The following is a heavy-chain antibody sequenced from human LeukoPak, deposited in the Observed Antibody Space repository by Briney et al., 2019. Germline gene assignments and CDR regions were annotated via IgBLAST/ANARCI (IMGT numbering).Heavy chain of an antibody. V-gene: IGHV4-59*01. CDR3: ARVGSWYYFDY. Sequence: SETLSLTCTVSGGSFSSYYWTWIRQPPGKGLEWIGYIDYSGNTNYSPSLKSRVTISVDTSMKQFSLKLRFLTAADTAVYYCARVGSWYYFDYWGQGTLVTVSS. CDR2: IDYSGNT. J-gene: IGHJ4*02. D-gene: IGHD6-13*01. CDR1: GGSFSSYY.